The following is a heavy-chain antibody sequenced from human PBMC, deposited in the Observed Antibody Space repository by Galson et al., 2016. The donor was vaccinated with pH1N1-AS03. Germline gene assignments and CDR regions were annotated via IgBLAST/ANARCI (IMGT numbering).Heavy chain of an antibody. CDR2: IYSGGRT. Sequence: SLRLSCAASGLTVNTNYMSWVRQAPGKGLEWVSTIYSGGRTYYADSGKGRFTISRDNARNSLYLQMNSLRVDDTAAYYCARDLGWYRGDLWGQGTLVTVSS. V-gene: IGHV3-53*01. D-gene: IGHD6-19*01. J-gene: IGHJ5*02. CDR1: GLTVNTNY. CDR3: ARDLGWYRGDL.